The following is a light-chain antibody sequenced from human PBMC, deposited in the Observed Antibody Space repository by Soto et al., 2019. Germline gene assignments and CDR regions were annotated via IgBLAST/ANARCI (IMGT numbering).Light chain of an antibody. CDR3: AARDDSLSGHWV. Sequence: QSVLTQPPSVSGAPGQRVTISCTGSSSNIGANYDVHWYQHRPGTAPKLLIFGNNNRPSGVPDRFSGSKSGTSASLAITGLQAEDEGDYYCAARDDSLSGHWVFGGGTKLTVL. J-gene: IGLJ3*02. V-gene: IGLV1-40*01. CDR2: GNN. CDR1: SSNIGANYD.